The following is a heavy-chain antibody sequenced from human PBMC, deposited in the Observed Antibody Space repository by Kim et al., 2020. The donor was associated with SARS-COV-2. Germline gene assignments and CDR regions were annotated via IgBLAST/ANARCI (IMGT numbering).Heavy chain of an antibody. CDR3: ARVDGDSYVSSGYLLFDF. CDR2: IISSGRFI. V-gene: IGHV3-21*01. Sequence: GGSLRLSCAASGFTFSNSNMNWVRQAPGKGLEWVASIISSGRFIYYADSVKGRFTISRDNSKNSLYLQMNSLRAEDTAVYYCARVDGDSYVSSGYLLFDFWRRGTLVTVFS. J-gene: IGHJ4*02. D-gene: IGHD3-22*01. CDR1: GFTFSNSN.